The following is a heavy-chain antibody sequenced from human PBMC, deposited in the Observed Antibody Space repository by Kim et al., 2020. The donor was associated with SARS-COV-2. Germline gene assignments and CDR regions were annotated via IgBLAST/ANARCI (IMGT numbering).Heavy chain of an antibody. V-gene: IGHV3-74*01. Sequence: GGSLRLSCAASGFTFSSYWMHWVRQAPGKGLVWVSRINSDGSSTSYVDSVKGRFTISRDNAKNTLYLQMNSLRAEDTAVYYCARGPQWELPALDYWGQGTLVTVSS. CDR1: GFTFSSYW. CDR3: ARGPQWELPALDY. J-gene: IGHJ4*02. D-gene: IGHD1-26*01. CDR2: INSDGSST.